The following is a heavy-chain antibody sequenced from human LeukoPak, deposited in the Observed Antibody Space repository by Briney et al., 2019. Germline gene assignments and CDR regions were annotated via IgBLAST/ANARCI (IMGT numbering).Heavy chain of an antibody. Sequence: SETLSLTCTVSGGSISSHYWNWIRQPPGKGLEWIGYIYYSGSTNYNPSLKSRVTIPVDTSKNQFSLKLSSVTAADTAVYYCARVGYSGSYFDYWGQGTLVTVSS. CDR1: GGSISSHY. D-gene: IGHD1-26*01. CDR2: IYYSGST. V-gene: IGHV4-59*11. CDR3: ARVGYSGSYFDY. J-gene: IGHJ4*02.